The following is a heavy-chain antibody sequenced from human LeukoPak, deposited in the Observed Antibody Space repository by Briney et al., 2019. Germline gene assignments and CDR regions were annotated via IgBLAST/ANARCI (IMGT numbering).Heavy chain of an antibody. CDR3: ARSVIAVAVNDAFDI. Sequence: GESLKISCKGSGYSFTSYWIGWVRQMPGKGLEWMGIIYPGDSDTRYSPSFQGQVTISADKSISTAYLQWGSLKASDTAMYYCARSVIAVAVNDAFDIWGQGTMVTVSS. D-gene: IGHD6-19*01. CDR1: GYSFTSYW. J-gene: IGHJ3*02. CDR2: IYPGDSDT. V-gene: IGHV5-51*01.